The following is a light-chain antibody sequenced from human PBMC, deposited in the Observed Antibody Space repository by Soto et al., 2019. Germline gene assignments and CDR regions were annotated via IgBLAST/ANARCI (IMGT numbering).Light chain of an antibody. CDR2: GAS. Sequence: EIVMTQSPATLSVSPGERATLSCRASQSVSDNLAWYQQKPGQAPSLLIYGASTRATGIPARFSGSGSGTEFTLTISRLQSEDFALYYCQQYNNWPLTFGGGTKVEIK. J-gene: IGKJ4*01. CDR3: QQYNNWPLT. V-gene: IGKV3-15*01. CDR1: QSVSDN.